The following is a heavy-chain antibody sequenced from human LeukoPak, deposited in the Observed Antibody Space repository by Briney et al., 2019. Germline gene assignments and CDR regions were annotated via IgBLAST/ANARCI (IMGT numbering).Heavy chain of an antibody. CDR3: ARVDLPVAGPFNWFDP. D-gene: IGHD6-19*01. CDR2: INPNSGGT. J-gene: IGHJ5*02. V-gene: IGHV1-2*02. Sequence: ASVKVSCKASGYTFTGYYMHWVRQAPGQGLEWMGWINPNSGGTNYAQKFQGRVTMTRDTSISTAYMELSRLRSDDTAVYYCARVDLPVAGPFNWFDPWGQGTLVTVSS. CDR1: GYTFTGYY.